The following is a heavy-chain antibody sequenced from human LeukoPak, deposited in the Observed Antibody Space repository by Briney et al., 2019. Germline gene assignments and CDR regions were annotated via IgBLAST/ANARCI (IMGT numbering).Heavy chain of an antibody. CDR1: GFTFSNYN. Sequence: GGSLRLSCAASGFTFSNYNMNWVRQAPGKGLEWVSSISSSSSYIYYADSVKGRFTISRHNAKNSLYLQMNSLRVEDTAVYYCARVSSSWHYFDYWGQGTLVTVSS. CDR3: ARVSSSWHYFDY. CDR2: ISSSSSYI. J-gene: IGHJ4*02. D-gene: IGHD6-13*01. V-gene: IGHV3-21*01.